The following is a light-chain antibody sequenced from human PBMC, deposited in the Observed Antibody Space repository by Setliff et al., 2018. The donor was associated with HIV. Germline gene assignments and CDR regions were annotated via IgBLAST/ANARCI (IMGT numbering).Light chain of an antibody. V-gene: IGLV2-14*01. CDR2: DVS. CDR1: STDSGDYNF. Sequence: QSALTQPASLSGSPGQSITIPCTGNSTDSGDYNFISWFQQHPGQAPKLLVYDVSDRPSGISDRFSGSKSGNTASLTISGLQADDEANYYCSSYTPGDARRVFGGGTKVTVL. J-gene: IGLJ3*02. CDR3: SSYTPGDARRV.